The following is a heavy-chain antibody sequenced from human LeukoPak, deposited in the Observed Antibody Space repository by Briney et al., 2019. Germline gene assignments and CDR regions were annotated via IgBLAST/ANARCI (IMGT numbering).Heavy chain of an antibody. Sequence: GGSLRLSCAASGFTVSSNYMSWVRQAPGKELEWVSVIYSGGSTYYADSVKGRFTISRDNSKNTLYLQMNSLRAEDTAVYYCAKDGKRYNWNYAAAFDIWGQGTMVTVSS. J-gene: IGHJ3*02. D-gene: IGHD1-7*01. CDR2: IYSGGST. V-gene: IGHV3-66*01. CDR1: GFTVSSNY. CDR3: AKDGKRYNWNYAAAFDI.